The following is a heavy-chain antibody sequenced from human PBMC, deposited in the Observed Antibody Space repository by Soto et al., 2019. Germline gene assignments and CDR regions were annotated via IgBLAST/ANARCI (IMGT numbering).Heavy chain of an antibody. Sequence: GGSLRLSCAASGFTFSSYWMSWVRQAPGKGLEWVANIKQDGSEKYYVDSVKGRFTISRDNAKNSLYLQMNSLRAEDTAVYYCARDNQELLFHYYYYCGMDVWGQGTTVTVSS. V-gene: IGHV3-7*03. CDR1: GFTFSSYW. CDR3: ARDNQELLFHYYYYCGMDV. J-gene: IGHJ6*02. CDR2: IKQDGSEK. D-gene: IGHD1-7*01.